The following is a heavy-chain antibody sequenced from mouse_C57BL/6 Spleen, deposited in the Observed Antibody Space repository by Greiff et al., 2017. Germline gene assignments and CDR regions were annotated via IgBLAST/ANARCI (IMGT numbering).Heavy chain of an antibody. CDR3: AREYCSSYYYAMDY. D-gene: IGHD1-1*01. CDR2: INPGSGGT. J-gene: IGHJ4*01. Sequence: VQRVEPGAELVRPGTSVKVSCKASGYAFTNYLIEWVKQRPGQGLEWIGVINPGSGGTNYNEKFKGKATLTADQSSSTAYMQRSSLTSEDSAVYFCAREYCSSYYYAMDYWGQGTSVTVSS. V-gene: IGHV1-54*01. CDR1: GYAFTNYL.